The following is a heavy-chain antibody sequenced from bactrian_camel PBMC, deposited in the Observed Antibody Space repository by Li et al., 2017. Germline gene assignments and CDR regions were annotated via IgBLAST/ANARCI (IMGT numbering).Heavy chain of an antibody. D-gene: IGHD2*01. V-gene: IGHV3S40*01. Sequence: DVQLVESGGGPVQAGGSLRLSCAAPRYTLSGACMGWFRQAQGKEREGLASIYVGGGQTLYADSVKGRFTISQDNAKNTVYLQMNSLKPEDTAMYYCAASVGGQYCSAPYLIRAQEKGTAYRGQGTQVTVS. CDR3: AASVGGQYCSAPYLIRAQEKGTAY. CDR1: RYTLSGAC. J-gene: IGHJ4*01. CDR2: IYVGGGQT.